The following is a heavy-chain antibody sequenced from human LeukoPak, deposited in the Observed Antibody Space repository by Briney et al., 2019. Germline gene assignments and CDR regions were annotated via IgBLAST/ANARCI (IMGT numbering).Heavy chain of an antibody. Sequence: SETLSLTCTVSGGSISSYYCSWIRQPAGKGLEWIGRIYTSGSTNYNPSLKSRVTMSVDTSKNQFSLKLSSMTAADTAVYYCARGQWELLRRWFVAFDIWGQGTMVTVSS. CDR1: GGSISSYY. CDR2: IYTSGST. CDR3: ARGQWELLRRWFVAFDI. D-gene: IGHD1-26*01. V-gene: IGHV4-4*07. J-gene: IGHJ3*02.